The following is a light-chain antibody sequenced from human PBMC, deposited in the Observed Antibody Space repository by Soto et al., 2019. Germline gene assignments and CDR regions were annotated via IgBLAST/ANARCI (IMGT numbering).Light chain of an antibody. CDR3: ATWDGSLSGWV. V-gene: IGLV1-47*02. CDR2: TND. CDR1: SSNIGTNY. J-gene: IGLJ3*02. Sequence: QSVLTQPPSASGTPGQRVTVSCSGSSSNIGTNYVYWYQQLPGTAPKLLIYTNDQRPSGVPDRFSGSRSGTSASLAISGLRSEDEADYYCATWDGSLSGWVLGGGTKVTVL.